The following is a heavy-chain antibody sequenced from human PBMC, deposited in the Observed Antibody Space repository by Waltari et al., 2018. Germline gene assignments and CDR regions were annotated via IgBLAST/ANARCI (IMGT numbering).Heavy chain of an antibody. D-gene: IGHD3-10*01. V-gene: IGHV4-4*02. CDR2: IYLAGTT. Sequence: QVQLQESGPRVVKPSGTVSLNGSVPGGSINLSRWWNWVRQPPGKGRAWIGEIYLAGTTTYNPSLTSRVSRSVYKSKNQSSLILRSMTAADTAVYYCARLFEVRGVMTWFDPWGQGTLVTVSS. CDR3: ARLFEVRGVMTWFDP. J-gene: IGHJ5*02. CDR1: GGSINLSRW.